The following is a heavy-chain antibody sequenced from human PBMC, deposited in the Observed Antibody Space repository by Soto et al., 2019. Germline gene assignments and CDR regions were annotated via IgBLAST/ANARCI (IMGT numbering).Heavy chain of an antibody. CDR1: GDSIRSGGYY. CDR3: ARPKAYSTSLAS. Sequence: PSETLSLTCTVSGDSIRSGGYYWTWIRQHPGKGLEWIGCIYYSGATYYNPSLKSRVTMSVDTSKKKFSLKLSALTAADTAADYCARPKAYSTSLASGGRGTLVTVSS. V-gene: IGHV4-31*03. D-gene: IGHD6-6*01. J-gene: IGHJ4*02. CDR2: IYYSGAT.